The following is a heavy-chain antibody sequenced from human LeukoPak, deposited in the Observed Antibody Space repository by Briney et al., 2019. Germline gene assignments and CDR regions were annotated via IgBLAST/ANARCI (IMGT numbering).Heavy chain of an antibody. CDR2: ISYDGSNK. J-gene: IGHJ4*02. D-gene: IGHD3-3*01. CDR3: ARGVLYYDFWSGKDTYFDY. V-gene: IGHV3-30-3*01. Sequence: XTFSSYAMHWVRQAPGKGLEWVAVISYDGSNKYYADSVKGRFTISRDNSKNTLYLQMNSLRAEDTAVYYCARGVLYYDFWSGKDTYFDYWGQGTLVTVSS. CDR1: XTFSSYA.